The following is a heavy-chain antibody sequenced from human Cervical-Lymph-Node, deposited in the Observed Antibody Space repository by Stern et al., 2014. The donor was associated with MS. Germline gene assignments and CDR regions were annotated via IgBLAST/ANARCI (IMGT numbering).Heavy chain of an antibody. Sequence: VQLVESGGGLVKPGGSLRLSCAASGFTFSSYSMNWVRQAPGKGLEWVSSISSSSSYIYYADSEKGRFTISRDNAKNSLYLQMNGLRAEDTAVYYCARDPITMVRGVIYWGQGTLVTVSS. CDR1: GFTFSSYS. V-gene: IGHV3-21*01. CDR3: ARDPITMVRGVIY. J-gene: IGHJ4*02. D-gene: IGHD3-10*01. CDR2: ISSSSSYI.